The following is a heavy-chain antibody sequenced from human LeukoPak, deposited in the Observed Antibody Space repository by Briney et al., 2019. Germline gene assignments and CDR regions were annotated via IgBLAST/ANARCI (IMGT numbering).Heavy chain of an antibody. CDR2: ISSSSSYI. D-gene: IGHD3-10*01. CDR1: GFTFSSYS. CDR3: AKEKYYYGSGSPINFDY. J-gene: IGHJ4*02. Sequence: PGGSLRLSCAASGFTFSSYSMNWVRQAPGKGLEWVSSISSSSSYIYYADSVKGRFTISRDNSKNTLYLQMNSLRAEDTAVYYCAKEKYYYGSGSPINFDYWGQGTLVTVSS. V-gene: IGHV3-21*01.